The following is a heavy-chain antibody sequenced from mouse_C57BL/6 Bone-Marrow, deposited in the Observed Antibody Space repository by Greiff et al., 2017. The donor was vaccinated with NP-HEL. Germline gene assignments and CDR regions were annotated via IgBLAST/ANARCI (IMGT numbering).Heavy chain of an antibody. D-gene: IGHD1-1*01. Sequence: QVQLQQSGPELVKPGASVKISCKASGYAFSSSWMNWVKQRPGKGLEWIGRIYPGDGDTNYNGKFKGKATLTADKSSSTAYMQLSSRTSEDSAVYFWARSPYYYGSSYEWFAYWGQGTLVTVSA. CDR1: GYAFSSSW. V-gene: IGHV1-82*01. CDR2: IYPGDGDT. CDR3: ARSPYYYGSSYEWFAY. J-gene: IGHJ3*01.